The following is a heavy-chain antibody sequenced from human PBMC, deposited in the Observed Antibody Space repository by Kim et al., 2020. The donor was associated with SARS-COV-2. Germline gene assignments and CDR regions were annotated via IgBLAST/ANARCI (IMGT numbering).Heavy chain of an antibody. D-gene: IGHD3-3*01. CDR1: GFTFTNYW. CDR2: IKQDGSEK. CDR3: ARDVRCLDY. J-gene: IGHJ4*02. V-gene: IGHV3-7*03. Sequence: GGSLRLSCAASGFTFTNYWMIWVRQAPGKGLEWVANIKQDGSEKRYVDSVSGRFTISRDNARDSLYLQMDSLRIEDTAVYYCARDVRCLDYWGQGTLVTVSS.